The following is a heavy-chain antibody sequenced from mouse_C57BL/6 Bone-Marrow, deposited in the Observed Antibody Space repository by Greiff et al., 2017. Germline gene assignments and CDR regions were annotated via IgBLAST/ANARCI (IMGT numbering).Heavy chain of an antibody. J-gene: IGHJ4*01. CDR3: ARGYYYGSSYGYAMDY. D-gene: IGHD1-1*01. Sequence: QVQLQQPGAELVKPGASVKLSCKASGYTFTSYWMHWVKQRPGQGLEWIGMIHPNSGSTNYNEKFKSKATLTVDKSSSTAYMQLSSLTSEDSAVYYCARGYYYGSSYGYAMDYWGQGTSVTVSS. CDR2: IHPNSGST. V-gene: IGHV1-64*01. CDR1: GYTFTSYW.